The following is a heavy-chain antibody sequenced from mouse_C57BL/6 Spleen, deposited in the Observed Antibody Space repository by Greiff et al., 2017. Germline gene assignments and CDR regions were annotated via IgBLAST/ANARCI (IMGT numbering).Heavy chain of an antibody. Sequence: VQLQQPGAELVKPGASVQMSCKASGYTFTSYWITWVKQRPGQGLEWIGDIYPGSGSTNYNEKFKSKATLTVDTSSSTAYMQLSSLTSEDSAVYYCARKALGYSPMDYWGQGTSVTVSS. D-gene: IGHD2-12*01. CDR3: ARKALGYSPMDY. CDR1: GYTFTSYW. V-gene: IGHV1-55*01. J-gene: IGHJ4*01. CDR2: IYPGSGST.